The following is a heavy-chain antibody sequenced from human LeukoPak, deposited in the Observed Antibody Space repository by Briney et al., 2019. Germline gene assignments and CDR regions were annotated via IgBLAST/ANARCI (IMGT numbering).Heavy chain of an antibody. CDR1: GYSISSGYY. J-gene: IGHJ4*02. CDR3: ARDPLGY. V-gene: IGHV4-38-2*02. CDR2: IYHSGST. Sequence: SSETLSLTCTVSGYSISSGYYWGWIRQPPGKGLEWIGSIYHSGSTYYNPSLKSRVTISVDTSKNQFSLKLSSVTAADTAVYYCARDPLGYWGQGTLVTVSS. D-gene: IGHD3-16*01.